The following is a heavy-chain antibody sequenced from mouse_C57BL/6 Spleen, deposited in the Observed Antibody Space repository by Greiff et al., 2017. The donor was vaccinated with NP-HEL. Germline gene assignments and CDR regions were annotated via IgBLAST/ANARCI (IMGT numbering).Heavy chain of an antibody. CDR1: GYSITSGYY. J-gene: IGHJ2*01. CDR2: ISYDGSN. Sequence: EVKLQESGPGLVKPSQSLSLTCSVTGYSITSGYYWNWIRQFPGNKLEWMGYISYDGSNNYNPSLKNRISITRDTSKNQFFLKLNSVTTEDTATYYCASSTGSFDYWGQGTTLTVSS. D-gene: IGHD4-1*02. V-gene: IGHV3-6*01. CDR3: ASSTGSFDY.